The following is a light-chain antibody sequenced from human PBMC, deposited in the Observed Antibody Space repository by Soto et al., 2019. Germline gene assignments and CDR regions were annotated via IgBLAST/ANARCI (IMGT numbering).Light chain of an antibody. CDR1: QSVSTY. J-gene: IGKJ5*01. CDR3: QQRSKWPIT. V-gene: IGKV3-11*01. Sequence: DIVLTQSPATLSLSPGERATLSCRASQSVSTYLAWYQQKPGQAPRLFIYDASNRATGIPARFSGSGSGTDFTLTISSLEPEDFAVYYCQQRSKWPITFGQGTRLEIK. CDR2: DAS.